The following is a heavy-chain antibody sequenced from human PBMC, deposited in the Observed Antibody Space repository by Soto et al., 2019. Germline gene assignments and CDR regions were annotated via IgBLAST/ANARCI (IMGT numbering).Heavy chain of an antibody. CDR2: IWYDGSNK. CDR1: GFTFSSYG. J-gene: IGHJ3*02. V-gene: IGHV3-33*01. Sequence: GGSLRLSCAASGFTFSSYGMHWVRQAPGKGLEWVAVIWYDGSNKYYADSVKGRFTISRDNSKNTLYLQMNSLRAEDTAVYYCARGKAPIDAFDIWGQGTMVTVSS. CDR3: ARGKAPIDAFDI.